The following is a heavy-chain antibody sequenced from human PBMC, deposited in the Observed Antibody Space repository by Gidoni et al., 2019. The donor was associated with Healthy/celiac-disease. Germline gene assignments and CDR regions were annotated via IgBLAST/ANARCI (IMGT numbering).Heavy chain of an antibody. CDR1: GCTFSSYA. CDR3: ASWEGLWLRIGAFDI. Sequence: QVQLAQSGAEVKTPGSSVKVSCKASGCTFSSYAISWVRQAPGQGLEWRGGIIPIFGTANYAQKFQGRVTITADESTSTAYMELSSLRSEDTAVYYCASWEGLWLRIGAFDIWGQGTMVTVSS. CDR2: IIPIFGTA. D-gene: IGHD5-18*01. J-gene: IGHJ3*02. V-gene: IGHV1-69*01.